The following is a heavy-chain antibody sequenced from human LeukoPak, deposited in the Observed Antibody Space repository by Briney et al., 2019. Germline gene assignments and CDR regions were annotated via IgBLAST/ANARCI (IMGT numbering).Heavy chain of an antibody. CDR2: VNPNSGDT. J-gene: IGHJ4*02. CDR1: GYTFTGYY. D-gene: IGHD3-10*01. CDR3: ARDSRVTNGDY. V-gene: IGHV1-2*02. Sequence: ASVKVSCKASGYTFTGYYMHWVRQAPGQGLEWVGLVNPNSGDTKYAQKFQGRVTMTRDTSVSTAYMELSRLRSDDTAVYYCARDSRVTNGDYWGQGTLVTVSS.